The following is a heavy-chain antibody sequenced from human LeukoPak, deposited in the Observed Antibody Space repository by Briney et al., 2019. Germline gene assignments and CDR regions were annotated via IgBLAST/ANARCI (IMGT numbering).Heavy chain of an antibody. CDR2: MYYTGST. CDR3: ARVSVVYGLDV. V-gene: IGHV4-59*01. CDR1: GGSISSDY. J-gene: IGHJ6*02. Sequence: PSETLSLTCSVSGGSISSDYWSWIRQPPGKGLDWIGYMYYTGSTNYNPSFKSRVTISLATSKTQFSLKLSSVTPADTAVYYCARVSVVYGLDVWGQGTTVTVSS.